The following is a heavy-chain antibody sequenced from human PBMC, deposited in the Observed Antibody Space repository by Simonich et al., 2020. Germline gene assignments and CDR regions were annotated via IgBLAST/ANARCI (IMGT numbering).Heavy chain of an antibody. CDR3: ASSKRGYNWNDFDY. J-gene: IGHJ4*02. CDR2: INPNSGGT. CDR1: GYTFTGYY. Sequence: QVQLVQSGAEVKKPGASVKVSCKASGYTFTGYYMHWVRQAPGQGLEWRRWINPNSGGTNYAQKLQGRVTMTRDTSISTAYMELSRLRSDDTAVYYCASSKRGYNWNDFDYWGQGTLVTVSS. D-gene: IGHD1-1*01. V-gene: IGHV1-2*02.